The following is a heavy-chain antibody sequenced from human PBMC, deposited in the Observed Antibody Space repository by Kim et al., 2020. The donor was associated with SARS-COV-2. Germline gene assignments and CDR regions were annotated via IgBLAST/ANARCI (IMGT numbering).Heavy chain of an antibody. Sequence: SVRGRFTISRNNAKNSLYLQMNSLRAEDTAVYYCARDQGYSYGSSWYFDLWGRGTLVTVSS. J-gene: IGHJ2*01. D-gene: IGHD5-18*01. V-gene: IGHV3-11*04. CDR3: ARDQGYSYGSSWYFDL.